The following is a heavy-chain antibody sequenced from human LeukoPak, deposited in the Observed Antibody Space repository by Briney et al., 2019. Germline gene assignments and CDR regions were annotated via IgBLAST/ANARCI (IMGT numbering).Heavy chain of an antibody. Sequence: PSGTLSLTCAVSGDSISNDHWWSWVRQSPGKGLEWIGEIHQSESTNYNPSFESRLTISVDKSKNQFSLKLWSVTAADTAVYYCARAGHYCLDYLGQGTLVTVSS. CDR2: IHQSEST. V-gene: IGHV4-4*02. J-gene: IGHJ4*02. D-gene: IGHD3-10*01. CDR1: GDSISNDHW. CDR3: ARAGHYCLDY.